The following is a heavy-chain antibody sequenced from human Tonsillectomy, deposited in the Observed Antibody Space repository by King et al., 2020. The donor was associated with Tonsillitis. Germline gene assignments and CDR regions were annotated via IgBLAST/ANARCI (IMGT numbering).Heavy chain of an antibody. V-gene: IGHV5-51*01. CDR3: VRVADLSRSSWLDP. CDR1: GYRFTNYW. J-gene: IGHJ5*02. CDR2: IYCGDSDT. D-gene: IGHD3-16*02. Sequence: QLVQSGAEVKKPGESLKISCKGSGYRFTNYWIGWVRQMPGKGLEWMGIIYCGDSDTSYSPSFQGQVTISADKSISTAYLQWSSLKASDTAMYYCVRVADLSRSSWLDPWGQGTLVTVSS.